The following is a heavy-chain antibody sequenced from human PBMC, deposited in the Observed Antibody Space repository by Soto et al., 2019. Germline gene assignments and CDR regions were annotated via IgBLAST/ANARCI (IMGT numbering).Heavy chain of an antibody. CDR2: INHSGST. Sequence: PSETLSLTCAVYGGSFSGYYWSWIRQPPGKGLEWIGEINHSGSTNYNPSLKSRVTISVDTSKNQFSLKLSSVTAADTAVYYCASSGYIWGSYRQKRNYFDYWGQGTLVTVSS. D-gene: IGHD3-16*02. V-gene: IGHV4-34*01. J-gene: IGHJ4*02. CDR1: GGSFSGYY. CDR3: ASSGYIWGSYRQKRNYFDY.